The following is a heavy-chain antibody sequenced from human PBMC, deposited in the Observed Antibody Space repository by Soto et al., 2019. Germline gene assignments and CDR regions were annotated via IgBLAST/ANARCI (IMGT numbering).Heavy chain of an antibody. CDR1: GYTFTIYY. D-gene: IGHD6-6*01. Sequence: ASVKVSCKASGYTFTIYYMHWVRQAPGQGLEWMGIINPSGGSTSYAQKFQGRVTMTRDTSTSTVYMELSSLRSEDTAVYYCAREVLYSSSSGPQPYFDYWGQGTLVTVSS. J-gene: IGHJ4*02. CDR3: AREVLYSSSSGPQPYFDY. CDR2: INPSGGST. V-gene: IGHV1-46*01.